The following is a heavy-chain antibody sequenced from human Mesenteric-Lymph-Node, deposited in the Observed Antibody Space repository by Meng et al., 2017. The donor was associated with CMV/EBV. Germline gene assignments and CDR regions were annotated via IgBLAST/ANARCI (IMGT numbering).Heavy chain of an antibody. CDR1: GFTFSSYA. D-gene: IGHD6-25*01. V-gene: IGHV3-48*04. CDR2: ISSSGSTI. CDR3: ARDYSATYGMDV. Sequence: GESLKISCAASGFTFSSYAMSWVRQAPGKGLEWVSSISSSGSTIYYADSVKGRFTISRDNAKNSLYLQMNSLRAEDTAVYYCARDYSATYGMDVWGQGTTVTVSS. J-gene: IGHJ6*02.